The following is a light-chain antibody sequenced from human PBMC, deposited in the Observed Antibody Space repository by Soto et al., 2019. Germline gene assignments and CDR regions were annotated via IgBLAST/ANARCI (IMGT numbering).Light chain of an antibody. CDR2: GTS. CDR3: QQYDYSWT. CDR1: QSVSSSY. J-gene: IGKJ1*01. V-gene: IGKV3-20*01. Sequence: EIVLTQSPGTLSLSPGERATLSCRASQSVSSSYFAWYQQKPGQAPRLLIHGTSSRATGIPDRFSGSGSGTDFTLTISRLEPEDFAVYYCQQYDYSWTFGQGTKVDIK.